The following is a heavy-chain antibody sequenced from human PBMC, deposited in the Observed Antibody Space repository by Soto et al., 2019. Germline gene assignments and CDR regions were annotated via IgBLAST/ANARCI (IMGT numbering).Heavy chain of an antibody. V-gene: IGHV3-21*01. CDR3: VTRVADEDGAGAPWFFFDI. CDR1: GFTFRRNS. J-gene: IGHJ4*02. Sequence: PVGSLRLSCAASGFTFRRNSMNWVRQAPGKGLEWVASISSSGDYLYYADSVKGRFIISRDNFQNSLFLQMNNLRADDTAVYYCVTRVADEDGAGAPWFFFDIWGQATLVTVFS. D-gene: IGHD3-9*01. CDR2: ISSSGDYL.